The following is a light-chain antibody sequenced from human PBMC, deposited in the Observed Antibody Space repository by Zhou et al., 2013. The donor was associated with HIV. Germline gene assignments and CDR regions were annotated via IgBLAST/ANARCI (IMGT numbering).Light chain of an antibody. CDR2: AAS. CDR1: HDMSTY. CDR3: QQLRTYLCS. Sequence: DIQLTQSPSFLSASVGDRVTITCRASHDMSTYLAWYQQKPGRAPKLLIYAASTLQSGVPARFSGSGSGTEFTLTISSVQPEDSATYYCQQLRTYLCSFGQGTKLEIK. V-gene: IGKV1-9*01. J-gene: IGKJ2*04.